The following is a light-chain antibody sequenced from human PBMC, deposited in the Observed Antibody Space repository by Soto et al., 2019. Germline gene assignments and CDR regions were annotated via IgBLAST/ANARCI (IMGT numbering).Light chain of an antibody. Sequence: SYELTQPPSVSVAPGQTARITCGGNNSGSKSVHWYQQKPGQAPVLVVYDDRDRPSGIPERFSGSNSGNTATLTISRVEAGDEADYYCQVWDSSSDHSWVFGGGTKVTVL. CDR2: DDR. CDR1: NSGSKS. J-gene: IGLJ3*02. CDR3: QVWDSSSDHSWV. V-gene: IGLV3-21*02.